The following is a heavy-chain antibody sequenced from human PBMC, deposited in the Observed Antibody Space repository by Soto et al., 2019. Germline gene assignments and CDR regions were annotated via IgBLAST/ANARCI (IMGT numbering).Heavy chain of an antibody. CDR3: ARGYSYGFDY. J-gene: IGHJ4*02. Sequence: SETLSLTCAVYGGSFSGYYWSWIRQPPGKGLEWIGEINHSGSTNYNPSLKSRVTISVDTSKNQFSLKLSSVTAADTAVYYCARGYSYGFDYWGQGTLVTVSS. CDR2: INHSGST. V-gene: IGHV4-34*01. D-gene: IGHD5-18*01. CDR1: GGSFSGYY.